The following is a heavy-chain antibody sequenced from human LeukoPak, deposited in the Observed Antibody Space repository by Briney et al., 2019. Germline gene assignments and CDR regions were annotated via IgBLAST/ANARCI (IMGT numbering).Heavy chain of an antibody. CDR2: IYYSGST. J-gene: IGHJ3*02. D-gene: IGHD3-22*01. V-gene: IGHV4-30-4*01. CDR1: GGSISSGDYY. CDR3: ARVVVVGDASDI. Sequence: SQTLSLTCTVSGGSISSGDYYWSWIRQPPGKGLEWIGYIYYSGSTYYNPSLKSRITISVDTSKNQFSLKLSSVTAADTAVYYCARVVVVGDASDIWGQGTMVTVSS.